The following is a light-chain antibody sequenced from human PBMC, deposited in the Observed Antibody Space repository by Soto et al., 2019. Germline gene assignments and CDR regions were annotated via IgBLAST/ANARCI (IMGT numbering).Light chain of an antibody. CDR2: GAS. V-gene: IGKV3-20*01. CDR3: QQYDSSPYT. CDR1: QSVSSSY. J-gene: IGKJ2*01. Sequence: EIVLTQSPGTLSLSPGERDTFSCRASQSVSSSYLAWYQQKPGQAPRLLIYGASSRATGIPDRFSGSGSGTDLTLTISRLEPEDFAVYYCQQYDSSPYTFGQGTKLEIK.